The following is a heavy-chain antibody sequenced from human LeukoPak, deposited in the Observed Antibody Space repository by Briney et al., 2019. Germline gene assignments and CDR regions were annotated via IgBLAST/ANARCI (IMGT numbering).Heavy chain of an antibody. D-gene: IGHD1-1*01. J-gene: IGHJ4*02. CDR3: ARALEAGIGYGDY. CDR2: ISCDNGNT. CDR1: GYIFTRYG. V-gene: IGHV1-18*01. Sequence: ASVKVSCKASGYIFTRYGVSWVRQAPGQGLEWMGWISCDNGNTGYAQKFQGRVTVTADTSTSTPYMELRSLKSDDTAVYYYARALEAGIGYGDYWGQGTLVTVSS.